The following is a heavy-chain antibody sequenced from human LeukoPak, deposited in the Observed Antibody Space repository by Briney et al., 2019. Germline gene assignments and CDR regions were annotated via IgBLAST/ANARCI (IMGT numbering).Heavy chain of an antibody. CDR1: GGSVSSGNYY. D-gene: IGHD3-16*02. V-gene: IGHV4-61*01. J-gene: IGHJ3*02. CDR3: ARDYSDYIWGSYRSSGVFDI. Sequence: PSETLSLTCTVSGGSVSSGNYYWSWIRQPPGQGLEWIGYIYYSGSTNYNPSLKSRVTILVDTSKYQFSLKLSSVAAADTAVYYCARDYSDYIWGSYRSSGVFDIWGQGTMVTVSS. CDR2: IYYSGST.